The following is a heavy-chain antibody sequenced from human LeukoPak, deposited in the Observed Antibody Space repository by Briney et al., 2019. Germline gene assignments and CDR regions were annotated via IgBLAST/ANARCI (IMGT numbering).Heavy chain of an antibody. D-gene: IGHD3-22*01. J-gene: IGHJ4*02. Sequence: SQTLSLTCLVSGDSITSKTYYWGWIRQPPGKGLEWVGSISYSGSTYYNPSLKSRLTIAADTSNNQFSLKLTSVTAADTAVYYCARHVYDRTTDWECFFDSWGQGTLVTVSS. CDR2: ISYSGST. V-gene: IGHV4-39*01. CDR1: GDSITSKTYY. CDR3: ARHVYDRTTDWECFFDS.